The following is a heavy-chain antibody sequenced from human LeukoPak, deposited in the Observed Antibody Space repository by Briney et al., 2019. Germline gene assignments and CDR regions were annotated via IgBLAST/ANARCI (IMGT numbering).Heavy chain of an antibody. Sequence: SVKVSCKASGGTFSSYAISWVRQAPGQGLEWMGGIIPIFGTANYAQKLQGRVTMTTDTSTSTAYMELRSLRSDDTAVYYCARGTDHYENYYYYMDVWGKGTTVTVSS. J-gene: IGHJ6*03. D-gene: IGHD3-3*01. V-gene: IGHV1-69*05. CDR3: ARGTDHYENYYYYMDV. CDR1: GGTFSSYA. CDR2: IIPIFGTA.